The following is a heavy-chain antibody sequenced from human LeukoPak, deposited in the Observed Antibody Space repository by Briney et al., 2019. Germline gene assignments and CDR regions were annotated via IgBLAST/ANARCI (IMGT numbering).Heavy chain of an antibody. V-gene: IGHV3-73*01. D-gene: IGHD6-19*01. CDR2: IRSKVNDYAT. Sequence: GGSLRLSCAASGFTFSGSPMHWVRQASGKGLEWVGRIRSKVNDYATAYAASVKGRFTISRDDLKNTAYLQMNSLKTEDTAVYYCAAIAVAGPPGWGQGTLVTVSS. CDR1: GFTFSGSP. J-gene: IGHJ4*02. CDR3: AAIAVAGPPG.